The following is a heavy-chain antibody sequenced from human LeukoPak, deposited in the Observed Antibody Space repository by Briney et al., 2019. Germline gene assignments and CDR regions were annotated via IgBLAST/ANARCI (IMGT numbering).Heavy chain of an antibody. Sequence: KTSETLSLTCTVSGGSISSSSYYWGWIRQPPGKGLEWIGSIYYSGSTYYNPSLKSRVTISVDTSKNQFSLKLSSVTAADTAVYYCARQTQVLSAFDIWGQGTMVTVSS. J-gene: IGHJ3*02. V-gene: IGHV4-39*01. D-gene: IGHD3-9*01. CDR1: GGSISSSSYY. CDR3: ARQTQVLSAFDI. CDR2: IYYSGST.